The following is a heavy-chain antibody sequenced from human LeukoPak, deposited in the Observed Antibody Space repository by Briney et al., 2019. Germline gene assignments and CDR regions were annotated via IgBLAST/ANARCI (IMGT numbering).Heavy chain of an antibody. V-gene: IGHV4-39*01. CDR1: GGSISSSSYY. Sequence: SETLSLTCTVSGGSISSSSYYWGWIRQPPGKGLGWIGSIYYSGSTYYNPSLKSRVTISVDTSKNQFSLKLSSVTAADTAVYYCAIQSQWLVHFDYWGQGTLVTVSS. CDR3: AIQSQWLVHFDY. D-gene: IGHD6-19*01. J-gene: IGHJ4*02. CDR2: IYYSGST.